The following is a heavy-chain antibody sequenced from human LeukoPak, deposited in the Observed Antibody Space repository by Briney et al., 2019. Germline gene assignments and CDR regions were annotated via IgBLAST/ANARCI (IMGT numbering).Heavy chain of an antibody. CDR1: GGSISGYY. J-gene: IGHJ5*02. D-gene: IGHD3-10*01. Sequence: SETLSLTCTVSGGSISGYYWSWIRQPPGKGLEWIGEINHSGSTNYNPSLKSRVTISVDTSKNQFSLKLSSLTAADTAVYYCARGLRTTMVRGIIITGRNWFDPWGQGTLVTVSS. V-gene: IGHV4-34*01. CDR2: INHSGST. CDR3: ARGLRTTMVRGIIITGRNWFDP.